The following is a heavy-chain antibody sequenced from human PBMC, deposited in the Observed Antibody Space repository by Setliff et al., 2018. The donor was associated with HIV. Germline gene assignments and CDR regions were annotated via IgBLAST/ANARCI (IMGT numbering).Heavy chain of an antibody. D-gene: IGHD6-19*01. Sequence: SETLSLTCTVSGGSISSHYWSWIRQPPGKGLEWIGSIYYSGSTNYNPSLKSRVTISVDTSKNQFSLKLSSVTAADTAVYYCARIAGYSSGWYFDYWGQGTPVTVSS. CDR2: IYYSGST. CDR3: ARIAGYSSGWYFDY. CDR1: GGSISSHY. V-gene: IGHV4-59*11. J-gene: IGHJ4*02.